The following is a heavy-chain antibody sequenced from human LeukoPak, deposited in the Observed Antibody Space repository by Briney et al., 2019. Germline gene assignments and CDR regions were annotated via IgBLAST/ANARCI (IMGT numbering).Heavy chain of an antibody. V-gene: IGHV3-23*01. CDR1: GFTFSSYA. D-gene: IGHD6-13*01. J-gene: IGHJ3*02. CDR2: ISGSGGST. CDR3: AKDKSSSWYIYYAFDI. Sequence: GGSLRLSCAASGFTFSSYAMSWVRQAPGKGLEWVSAISGSGGSTYYAGSVKGRSTISRDNSKNTLYLRMNSLRAEDTAVYYCAKDKSSSWYIYYAFDIWGQGTMVTVSS.